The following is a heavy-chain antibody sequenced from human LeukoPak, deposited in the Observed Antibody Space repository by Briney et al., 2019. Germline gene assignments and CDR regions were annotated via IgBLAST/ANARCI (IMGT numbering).Heavy chain of an antibody. V-gene: IGHV3-30*02. CDR3: AKVASSSSDWFDP. CDR2: IRYDGSNK. Sequence: GGSLRLSCAASGFTFSSYGMHWVRQAPGKGLEWVAFIRYDGSNKYYADSVKGRFTISRDNSKNTLYLQMNSLRAEDTAVYYCAKVASSSSDWFDPWGQGTLVTVSS. J-gene: IGHJ5*02. CDR1: GFTFSSYG. D-gene: IGHD6-6*01.